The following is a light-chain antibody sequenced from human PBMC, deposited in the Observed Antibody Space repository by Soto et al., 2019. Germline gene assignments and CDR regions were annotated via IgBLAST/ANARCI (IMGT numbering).Light chain of an antibody. CDR3: QQYNSYSLT. CDR2: DAS. CDR1: QSISSW. Sequence: DIQMTQSPSTLSASVGDRVTITCRASQSISSWLAWYQQKPGKAPKLLIYDASSLESGVASRFSGSGPGTEFTLTISSLQPDDFATYYCQQYNSYSLTFGGGTKVDI. V-gene: IGKV1-5*01. J-gene: IGKJ4*01.